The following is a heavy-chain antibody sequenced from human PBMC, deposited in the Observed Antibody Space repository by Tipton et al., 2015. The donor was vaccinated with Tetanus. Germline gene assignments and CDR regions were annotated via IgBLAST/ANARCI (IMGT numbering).Heavy chain of an antibody. Sequence: SLRLSCDVSGGSICINNWWSWVRQSPGKGLEWIGEIYNCGTTNYNPSLKSRVTLSLDKSKNQLYLRLTSVTAADTALYYCARGGVDTARGGYFDYWGQGSLVTVSS. CDR2: IYNCGTT. CDR1: GGSICINNW. J-gene: IGHJ4*02. V-gene: IGHV4-4*02. D-gene: IGHD5-18*01. CDR3: ARGGVDTARGGYFDY.